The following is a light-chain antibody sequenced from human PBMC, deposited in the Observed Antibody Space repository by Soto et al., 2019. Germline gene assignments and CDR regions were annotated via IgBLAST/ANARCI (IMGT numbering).Light chain of an antibody. J-gene: IGKJ4*01. Sequence: DIVMTQSPLSLPVTPGEPASISCRSSQSLLHSNGYNYLDWYLQKLGQSPQLLIDLGSNRASGVPDRFRGNGSGTDFTLKISRGEAEDVGVYYCMQALQTRLTYGGGTKVEIK. CDR3: MQALQTRLT. CDR1: QSLLHSNGYNY. V-gene: IGKV2-28*01. CDR2: LGS.